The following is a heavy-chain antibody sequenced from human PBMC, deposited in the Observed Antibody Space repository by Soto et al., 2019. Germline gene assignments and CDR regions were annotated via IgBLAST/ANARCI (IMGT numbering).Heavy chain of an antibody. D-gene: IGHD6-19*01. V-gene: IGHV4-30-2*01. Sequence: PSETLSLTCNMSGDSYSISTYSWSWIRQPPGKALQWIGFIYQSGVTSYNPSLPSRVSISLDRSNNQCSLKLKSVTAADTAVYFCAGMPYTSGLRFDPWGPGTLVTVSS. CDR3: AGMPYTSGLRFDP. CDR2: IYQSGVT. J-gene: IGHJ5*02. CDR1: GDSYSISTYS.